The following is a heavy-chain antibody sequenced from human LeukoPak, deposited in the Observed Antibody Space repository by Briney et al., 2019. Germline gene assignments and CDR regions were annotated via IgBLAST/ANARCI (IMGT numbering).Heavy chain of an antibody. CDR1: GFTFSSYS. CDR3: ARFLVVPAASGMDV. Sequence: PGGSLRLSCAASGFTFSSYSMNWVRQAPGKGLEWVSSISSSSSYIYYADSVKGRFTISRDNAKNSLYLQMNSLRAEDTAVYYCARFLVVPAASGMDVWGKGTTVTVSS. D-gene: IGHD2-2*01. V-gene: IGHV3-21*01. CDR2: ISSSSSYI. J-gene: IGHJ6*03.